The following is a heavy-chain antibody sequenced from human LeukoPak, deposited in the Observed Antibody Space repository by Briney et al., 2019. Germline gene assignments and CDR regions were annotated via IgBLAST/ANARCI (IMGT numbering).Heavy chain of an antibody. J-gene: IGHJ4*02. D-gene: IGHD4-11*01. CDR2: IYYSGST. V-gene: IGHV4-59*12. CDR3: ARETLQFSFDY. Sequence: SETLSLTCTVSGGSISSYYWSWIRQPPGKGLEWIGYIYYSGSTNYNPSLKSRVTISVDTSKNQFSLKLSSVTAADTAVYYCARETLQFSFDYWGQGTLVTVSS. CDR1: GGSISSYY.